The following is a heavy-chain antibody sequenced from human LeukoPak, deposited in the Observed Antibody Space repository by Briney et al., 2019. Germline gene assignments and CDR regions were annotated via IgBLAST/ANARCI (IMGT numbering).Heavy chain of an antibody. CDR3: ARGPFYYYMDV. J-gene: IGHJ6*03. CDR2: MNPNSGNT. V-gene: IGHV1-8*03. Sequence: ASVKVSCKASGYTFTSYDINWVRQATGRGLEWMGWMNPNSGNTGYAQKFQGRVTITRNTSISAAYMELSSLRSEDTAVYYCARGPFYYYMDVWGKGTTVTVSS. CDR1: GYTFTSYD.